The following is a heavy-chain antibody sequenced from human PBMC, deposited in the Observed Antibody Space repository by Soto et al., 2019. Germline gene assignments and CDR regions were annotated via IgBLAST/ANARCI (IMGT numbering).Heavy chain of an antibody. Sequence: GGSLRLSCAASGFTFSSYAMSWVRQAPGKGLEWVSAISGSGGSTYYADSVKGRFTISRDNSKNTLYLQMNSLRAEDTAVYYCAKDPPVTVAVAPDFDYWGQGTLVTVSS. J-gene: IGHJ4*02. D-gene: IGHD6-19*01. CDR2: ISGSGGST. CDR3: AKDPPVTVAVAPDFDY. CDR1: GFTFSSYA. V-gene: IGHV3-23*01.